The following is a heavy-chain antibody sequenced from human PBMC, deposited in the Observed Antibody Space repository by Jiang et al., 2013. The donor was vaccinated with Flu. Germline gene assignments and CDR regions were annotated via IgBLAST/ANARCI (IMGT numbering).Heavy chain of an antibody. D-gene: IGHD1-26*01. CDR1: WLRPAVMITT. CDR3: ARLVPVSVFLVEDFHFDD. J-gene: IGHJ4*02. V-gene: IGHV4-30-4*01. CDR2: ISYSGST. Sequence: KPSPDPVPHLHCLWWLRPAVMITTGLGSARPPGKGLEWFGHISYSGSTYYNPSLESRLSMSVDTSKNQFSLRLSAVTAADTAVYYCARLVPVSVFLVEDFHFDDWGQGTLVTVSS.